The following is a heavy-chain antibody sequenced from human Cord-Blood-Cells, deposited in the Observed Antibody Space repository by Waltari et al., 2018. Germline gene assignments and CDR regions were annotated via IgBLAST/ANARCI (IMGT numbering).Heavy chain of an antibody. CDR3: ARERNWNAFDI. Sequence: EVQLVESGGDLVKPGGYLRLPCAASGFTFSSYSMNWVRQAPGKGLEWVSSISSSSSYIYYADSVKGRFTISRDNAKNSLYLQMNSLRAEDTAVYYCARERNWNAFDIWGQGTMVTVSS. V-gene: IGHV3-21*01. CDR2: ISSSSSYI. CDR1: GFTFSSYS. J-gene: IGHJ3*02. D-gene: IGHD1-20*01.